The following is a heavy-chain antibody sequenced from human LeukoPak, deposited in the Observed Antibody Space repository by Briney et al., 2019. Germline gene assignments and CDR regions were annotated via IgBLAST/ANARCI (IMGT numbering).Heavy chain of an antibody. CDR3: ARNGGGRSGWYGHFDS. V-gene: IGHV4-4*02. D-gene: IGHD6-19*01. Sequence: SETLSLTCTVAGASISNTNWWSWIRQSPGNGLEWIGEINQSGRTDYKASLKSRLTISLDKSRNQFYLKLTSLTAADAAVYYCARNGGGRSGWYGHFDSWGQGILVTVSS. CDR1: GASISNTNW. J-gene: IGHJ4*02. CDR2: INQSGRT.